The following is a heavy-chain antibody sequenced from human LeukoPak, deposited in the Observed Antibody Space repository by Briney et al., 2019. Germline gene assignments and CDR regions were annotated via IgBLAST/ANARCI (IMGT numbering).Heavy chain of an antibody. V-gene: IGHV3-15*01. Sequence: GGSLRLSCAGSGFTFSNAWMSWVRQAPGKGLEWVGRIKSKTDGGTTDYAAPVKGRFTISRDDSKNTLYLQMNSLKTEDTAVYYCTTDCSGGSCYSQEHDYWGQGTLVTVSS. CDR3: TTDCSGGSCYSQEHDY. CDR2: IKSKTDGGTT. D-gene: IGHD2-15*01. CDR1: GFTFSNAW. J-gene: IGHJ4*02.